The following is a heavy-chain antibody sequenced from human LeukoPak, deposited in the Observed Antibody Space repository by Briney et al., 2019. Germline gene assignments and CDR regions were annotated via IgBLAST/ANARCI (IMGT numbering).Heavy chain of an antibody. D-gene: IGHD1-14*01. V-gene: IGHV3-9*01. CDR3: AKGTEPRILYIGY. CDR2: ISWNSGSI. J-gene: IGHJ4*02. Sequence: GGSLRLSCAASGFTFDDYAMHWVRQAPGKGLEWVSGISWNSGSIGYADSVKGRFTISRDNAKNSPYLQMNSLRAEDTALYYCAKGTEPRILYIGYWGQGTLVTVSS. CDR1: GFTFDDYA.